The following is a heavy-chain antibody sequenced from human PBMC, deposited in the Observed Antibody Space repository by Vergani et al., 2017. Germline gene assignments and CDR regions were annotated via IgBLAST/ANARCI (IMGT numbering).Heavy chain of an antibody. CDR3: ARDRGYEWAFDI. J-gene: IGHJ3*02. CDR2: IYYSGSS. D-gene: IGHD2-2*01. V-gene: IGHV4-39*07. CDR1: GGSISSSSYY. Sequence: QLQLQESGPGLVKPSETLSLTCTVSGGSISSSSYYWGWIRQPPGKGLEWIGSIYYSGSSYYNPSLKSRVTISVDTSKNQFSLKLSSVTAADTAVDYCARDRGYEWAFDIWGQGTMVTVSA.